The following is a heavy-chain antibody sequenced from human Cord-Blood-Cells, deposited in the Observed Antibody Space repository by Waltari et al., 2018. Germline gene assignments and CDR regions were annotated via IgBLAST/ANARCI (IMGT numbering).Heavy chain of an antibody. CDR3: ATGTRLHYYDSSGYHDY. V-gene: IGHV1-24*01. CDR2: FDPEDGET. J-gene: IGHJ4*02. Sequence: QVQLVQSGAEVKKPGASVKVSCKVSGYTLTELSMHWVRQAPGKGLEWMGVFDPEDGETIYAQKCQGRVTMTEDTSTDTAYMELSSLRSEDTAVYYCATGTRLHYYDSSGYHDYWGQGTLVTVSS. D-gene: IGHD3-22*01. CDR1: GYTLTELS.